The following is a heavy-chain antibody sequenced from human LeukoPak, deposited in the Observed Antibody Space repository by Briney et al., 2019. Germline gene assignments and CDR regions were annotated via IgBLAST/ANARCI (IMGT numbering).Heavy chain of an antibody. D-gene: IGHD1-26*01. CDR3: ARDPSGSYDFDY. CDR2: VNPNSGGT. J-gene: IGHJ4*02. Sequence: ASVKVSCKASGYTFTDYYIHWVRQAPGQGLEWMGRVNPNSGGTSSAQKFQGRVTMTRDTSTNTAYMELRSLRSDDTAVYYCARDPSGSYDFDYWGQGSLVTVSS. V-gene: IGHV1-2*06. CDR1: GYTFTDYY.